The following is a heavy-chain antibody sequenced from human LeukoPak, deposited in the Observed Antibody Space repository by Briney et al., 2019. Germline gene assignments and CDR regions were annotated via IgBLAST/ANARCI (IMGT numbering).Heavy chain of an antibody. J-gene: IGHJ4*02. CDR3: ARHHMVTTYYFDY. D-gene: IGHD5-18*01. V-gene: IGHV1-69*13. Sequence: GASVKVSCKASGGTFSNYAISWVRQAPGQGLEWMGGIIPIFGTANYAQKFQGRVTITADESTSTAYMELSSLRSEDTAVYYCARHHMVTTYYFDYWGQGTLVTVSS. CDR1: GGTFSNYA. CDR2: IIPIFGTA.